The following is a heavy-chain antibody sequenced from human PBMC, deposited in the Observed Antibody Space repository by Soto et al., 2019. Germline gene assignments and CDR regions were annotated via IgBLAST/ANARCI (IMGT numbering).Heavy chain of an antibody. J-gene: IGHJ4*02. CDR2: INHSGST. Sequence: SETLSLTCAVYGGSFSGYYWSWIRQPPGKGLEWIGEINHSGSTNYNPSLKSRVTISVDTSKNQFSLKLSSVTAADTAVYYCARGGRDIAVVPAAIPPDYGGKGPLVTVPS. CDR1: GGSFSGYY. V-gene: IGHV4-34*01. CDR3: ARGGRDIAVVPAAIPPDY. D-gene: IGHD2-2*02.